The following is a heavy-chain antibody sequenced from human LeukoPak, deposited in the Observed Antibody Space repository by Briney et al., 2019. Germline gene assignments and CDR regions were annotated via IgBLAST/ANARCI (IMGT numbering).Heavy chain of an antibody. D-gene: IGHD3-10*01. CDR2: IYYSGST. CDR1: GGSISNYY. V-gene: IGHV4-59*06. J-gene: IGHJ5*02. CDR3: ARVVGSGSYYNWFDP. Sequence: SETLSLTCTVSGGSISNYYWSWIRQHPGKGLEWIGYIYYSGSTDYNPSLKSQVTISVDTSKNQFSLKLSSVTAADTAVYYCARVVGSGSYYNWFDPWGQGTLVTVSS.